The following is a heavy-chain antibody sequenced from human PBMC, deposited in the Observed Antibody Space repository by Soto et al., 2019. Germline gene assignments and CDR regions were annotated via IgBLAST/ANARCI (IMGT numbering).Heavy chain of an antibody. J-gene: IGHJ6*02. D-gene: IGHD6-6*01. CDR3: ARDRAARNLSPYYYYGMDV. Sequence: GGSLRLSCAASGFTFSSYWMSWVRQAPGKGLEWVANIKQDGSEKYYVDSVKGRFTISRDNAKNSLYLQMNSLRAEDTAVYYCARDRAARNLSPYYYYGMDVWGQGTTVTVSS. CDR2: IKQDGSEK. CDR1: GFTFSSYW. V-gene: IGHV3-7*05.